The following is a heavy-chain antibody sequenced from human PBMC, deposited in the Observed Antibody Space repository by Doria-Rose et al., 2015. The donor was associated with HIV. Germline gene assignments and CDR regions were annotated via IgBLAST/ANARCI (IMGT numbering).Heavy chain of an antibody. J-gene: IGHJ4*02. D-gene: IGHD5-12*01. CDR1: GFTFSPYW. V-gene: IGHV3-74*01. Sequence: LRLSCAASGFTFSPYWMHWVRQTPGKGLVWVSRIKSDGSWRNYADSVKGRFTISRDNAKKMVFLQMNSLRVEDTAAYYCVRDGDHYDFDFWGQGTLVTVSA. CDR3: VRDGDHYDFDF. CDR2: IKSDGSWR.